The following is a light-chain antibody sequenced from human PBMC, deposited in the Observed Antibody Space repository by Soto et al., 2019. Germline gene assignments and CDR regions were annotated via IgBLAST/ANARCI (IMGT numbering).Light chain of an antibody. CDR3: QQYENLPT. V-gene: IGKV1-33*01. Sequence: DIQMTPSPSSLSASVGDRVTITCQASQNINNYLNWYQQKPGRAPKLLIYDASNLEAGVPSRFRGSGSGTDFTFTISRLQPEDIATYYCQQYENLPTFGRGTRREIK. CDR1: QNINNY. CDR2: DAS. J-gene: IGKJ5*01.